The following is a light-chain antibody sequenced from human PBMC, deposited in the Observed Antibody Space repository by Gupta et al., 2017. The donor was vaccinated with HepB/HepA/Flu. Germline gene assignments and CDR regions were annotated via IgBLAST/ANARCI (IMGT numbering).Light chain of an antibody. V-gene: IGLV1-44*01. J-gene: IGLJ2*01. CDR1: SSNIGSNN. CDR3: AVWDDSLNGLI. Sequence: QSVLTQPPSASGTPGQRVTISCSGSSSNIGSNNVNWYQQLPGTAPKLVIYSNNQRPSGVPDRFSGSKSGTSASLAISGLQSEDEADYHCAVWDDSLNGLIFGGGTKLTVL. CDR2: SNN.